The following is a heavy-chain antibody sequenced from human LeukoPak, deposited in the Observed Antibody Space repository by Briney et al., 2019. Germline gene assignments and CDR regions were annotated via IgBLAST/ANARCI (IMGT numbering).Heavy chain of an antibody. Sequence: SQTLSLTCAISGDSVSSNSAAWNWIRQSPSRGLEWLGRTYYRSKWYNDYAVSVKSRITINPDTSKNQFSLQLNSVTPEDTAVYYCARGQDIVVVPAAMEHNWFDPWGQGTLVTVSS. CDR1: GDSVSSNSAA. V-gene: IGHV6-1*01. CDR2: TYYRSKWYN. J-gene: IGHJ5*02. CDR3: ARGQDIVVVPAAMEHNWFDP. D-gene: IGHD2-2*01.